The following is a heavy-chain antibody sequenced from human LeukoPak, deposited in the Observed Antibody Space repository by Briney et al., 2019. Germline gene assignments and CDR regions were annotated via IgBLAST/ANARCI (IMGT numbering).Heavy chain of an antibody. CDR3: AREATGFDP. J-gene: IGHJ5*02. CDR1: GFTVSSNY. V-gene: IGHV3-66*01. Sequence: GGSLRLSCAASGFTVSSNYMGWVRQAPGRGLEWVSVIYSDTTAYYPDSVKGRFTISRDNAKNSLYLQMNSLRAEDTAVYYCAREATGFDPWGQGTLVTVSS. CDR2: IYSDTTA.